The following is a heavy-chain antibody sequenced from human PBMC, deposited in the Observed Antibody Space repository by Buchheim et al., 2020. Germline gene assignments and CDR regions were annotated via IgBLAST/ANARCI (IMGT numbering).Heavy chain of an antibody. CDR2: ISSSSSYI. V-gene: IGHV3-21*01. CDR1: GFTFSSYS. CDR3: ASEWIQLWSDYCGMDV. J-gene: IGHJ6*02. D-gene: IGHD5-18*01. Sequence: EVQLVESGGGLVKPGGSLRLSCAASGFTFSSYSMNWVRQAPGKGLEWVSSISSSSSYIYYADSVKGRFTISRDNAKNSLYLQMNSLRAEDTAVYYCASEWIQLWSDYCGMDVWGQGTT.